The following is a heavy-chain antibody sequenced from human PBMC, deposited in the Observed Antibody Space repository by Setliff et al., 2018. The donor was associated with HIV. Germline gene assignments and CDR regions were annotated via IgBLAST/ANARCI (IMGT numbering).Heavy chain of an antibody. D-gene: IGHD3-10*01. V-gene: IGHV4-38-2*01. CDR2: IHHSGNT. CDR1: GYSISSGYY. CDR3: ARHDITLVRGLV. J-gene: IGHJ6*02. Sequence: SATLSLTCAVSGYSISSGYYWGWIRQPPGRGLEWIGAIHHSGNTYYNPSLKSRVTISVYTSKNLFSLKVNSVTAADTAVYYCARHDITLVRGLVWGQGTTVTVSS.